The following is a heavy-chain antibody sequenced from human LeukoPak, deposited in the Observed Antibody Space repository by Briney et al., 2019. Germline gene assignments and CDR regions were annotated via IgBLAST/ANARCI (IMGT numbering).Heavy chain of an antibody. CDR2: IKQDGSEK. D-gene: IGHD3-22*01. J-gene: IGHJ3*02. Sequence: PGGSLRLSCAASGFTFNNFWMSWVRQAPGKGLEWVANIKQDGSEKYYVDSVKGRFTISRDNAKKSTYLQMNSLRAEDTAMYYCAKGYYYDSSADAFDIWGQGTMVTVSS. V-gene: IGHV3-7*01. CDR1: GFTFNNFW. CDR3: AKGYYYDSSADAFDI.